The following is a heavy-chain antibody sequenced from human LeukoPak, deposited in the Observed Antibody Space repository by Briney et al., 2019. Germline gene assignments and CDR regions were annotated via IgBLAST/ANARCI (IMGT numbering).Heavy chain of an antibody. CDR3: ARRVVGPTSFFDY. D-gene: IGHD1-26*01. CDR2: IYYSGNT. J-gene: IGHJ4*02. CDR1: GGSISSSTYY. V-gene: IGHV4-39*01. Sequence: PSETLSLTCTVSGGSISSSTYYWGWIRQPPGKGLEWIGSIYYSGNTYYNPSLKSRVTISVDTSKNQFSLKLSSVTAADTALYYCARRVVGPTSFFDYWGQGTLVTVSS.